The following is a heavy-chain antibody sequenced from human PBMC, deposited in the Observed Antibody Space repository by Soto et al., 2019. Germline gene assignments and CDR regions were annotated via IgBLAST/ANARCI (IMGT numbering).Heavy chain of an antibody. D-gene: IGHD2-21*02. CDR3: ARDQGDWAYYYYGMDV. CDR1: GYTFTSYG. V-gene: IGHV1-18*01. J-gene: IGHJ6*02. Sequence: ASVKVSCKASGYTFTSYGIIWVRQAPGQGLEWMGWISAYNGNTNYAQKLQGRVTMTTDTSTSTAYMELRSLRSDDTAVYYCARDQGDWAYYYYGMDVWGQGTTVTVS. CDR2: ISAYNGNT.